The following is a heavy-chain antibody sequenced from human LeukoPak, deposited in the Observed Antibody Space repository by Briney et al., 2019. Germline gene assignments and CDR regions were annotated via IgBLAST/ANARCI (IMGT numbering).Heavy chain of an antibody. D-gene: IGHD3-22*01. Sequence: GGSLRLSCAASGFTFSSYGMHWVRQAPGKGLEWVAFIRYDGSNKYYADSVKGRFTISRDNSKNTLYLQMNSLRAEDTAVYYCARVVVVITLHDAFDIWGQGTLVTVSS. CDR3: ARVVVVITLHDAFDI. CDR2: IRYDGSNK. J-gene: IGHJ3*02. V-gene: IGHV3-30*02. CDR1: GFTFSSYG.